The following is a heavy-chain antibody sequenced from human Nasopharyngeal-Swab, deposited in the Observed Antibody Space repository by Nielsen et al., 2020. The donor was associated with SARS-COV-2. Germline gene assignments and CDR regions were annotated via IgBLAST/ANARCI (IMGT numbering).Heavy chain of an antibody. J-gene: IGHJ6*03. D-gene: IGHD3-3*01. CDR3: ARESHYDFWSGYYPSKYYYYYMDV. Sequence: GGSLRLSWAASGFTFRDYYMSWIRQAPGKGLEGGSYISGSGSTIYYADSVKGRFTLSRDNAKNSLYLQMNSLRAEDTAVYYCARESHYDFWSGYYPSKYYYYYMDVWGKGTTVTVSS. CDR2: ISGSGSTI. V-gene: IGHV3-11*04. CDR1: GFTFRDYY.